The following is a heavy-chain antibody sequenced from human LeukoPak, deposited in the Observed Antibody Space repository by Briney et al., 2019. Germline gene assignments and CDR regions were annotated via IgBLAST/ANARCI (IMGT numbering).Heavy chain of an antibody. CDR2: IIPIFGTA. V-gene: IGHV1-69*05. Sequence: SVTVSCKASGGTFSSYAISWVRQAPGQGLEWMGGIIPIFGTANYAQKLQGRVTITTDESTSTAYMELSSLRSEDTAVYYCARAPTIANTDGLELHWFDPWGQGTLVTVSS. CDR1: GGTFSSYA. D-gene: IGHD1-7*01. CDR3: ARAPTIANTDGLELHWFDP. J-gene: IGHJ5*02.